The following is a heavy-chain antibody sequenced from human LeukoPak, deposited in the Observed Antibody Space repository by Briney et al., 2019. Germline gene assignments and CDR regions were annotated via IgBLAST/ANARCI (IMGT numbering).Heavy chain of an antibody. D-gene: IGHD3-22*01. CDR3: ARDHHSSGYSFDY. CDR2: IWYDGSNK. J-gene: IGHJ4*02. CDR1: GFTFSSYG. Sequence: GGSLRLSCAASGFTFSSYGMHWVRQAPGKGLEWVAVIWYDGSNKYYADSVRGRFTISRDNSKNTLYLQMNSLRAEDTAVYYCARDHHSSGYSFDYWGQGTLVTVSS. V-gene: IGHV3-33*01.